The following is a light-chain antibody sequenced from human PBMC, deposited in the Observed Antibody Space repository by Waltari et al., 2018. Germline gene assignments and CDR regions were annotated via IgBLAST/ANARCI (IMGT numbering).Light chain of an antibody. CDR1: SSNIGAGYD. Sequence: QSGLTQPPSVSGAPGQRVTIPCTGSSSNIGAGYDVHWYQLLPGTAPKLLIYGNSNRPSGVPDRFSGSKSGTSASLAITGLQAEDEADYYCQSYDSSLSGSIFGGGTKLTVL. V-gene: IGLV1-40*01. J-gene: IGLJ2*01. CDR3: QSYDSSLSGSI. CDR2: GNS.